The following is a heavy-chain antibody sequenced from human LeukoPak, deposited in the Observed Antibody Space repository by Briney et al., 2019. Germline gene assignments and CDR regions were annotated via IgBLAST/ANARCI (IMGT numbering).Heavy chain of an antibody. CDR1: GGSFSGYY. Sequence: SETLSLTCAVYGGSFSGYYWSWIRQPPGKGLEWLGEIYHSGSTNYNPSLKRRVTISVDTSKNQFSLKLSSVTAADTAVYYCARGRRVVVVAAGKWFDPWGQGTLVTVSS. D-gene: IGHD2-15*01. CDR2: IYHSGST. V-gene: IGHV4-34*01. CDR3: ARGRRVVVVAAGKWFDP. J-gene: IGHJ5*02.